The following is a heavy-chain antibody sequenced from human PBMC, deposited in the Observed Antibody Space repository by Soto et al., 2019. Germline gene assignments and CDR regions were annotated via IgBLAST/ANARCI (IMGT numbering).Heavy chain of an antibody. CDR2: TYYRSKWYN. Sequence: LSQTLSLTCAISGDSVSSNSAAWNWTRQSPSRGLEWLGRTYYRSKWYNEYAVSVKSRITINPDTSKNQFSLQLNSVTPEDTAVYYCARASGYLDNWGQGTLVTVSS. CDR1: GDSVSSNSAA. V-gene: IGHV6-1*01. CDR3: ARASGYLDN. D-gene: IGHD6-6*01. J-gene: IGHJ4*02.